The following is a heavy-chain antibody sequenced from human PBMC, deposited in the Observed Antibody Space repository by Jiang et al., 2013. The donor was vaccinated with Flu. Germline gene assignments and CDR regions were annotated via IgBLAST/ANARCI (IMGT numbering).Heavy chain of an antibody. CDR2: INTNTGTP. D-gene: IGHD2-21*02. V-gene: IGHV7-4-1*02. CDR1: GNTFTSYA. CDR3: ATKSIMGVTLDY. Sequence: QSGSELKKPGASVRVSCKPSGNTFTSYAMSWVRQAPGQGLEWMGWINTNTGTPTYAQGFAGRFVFSLDTSVTTAYLQISSLKAEDTAVYYCATKSIMGVTLDYWGQGTLVTVSS. J-gene: IGHJ4*02.